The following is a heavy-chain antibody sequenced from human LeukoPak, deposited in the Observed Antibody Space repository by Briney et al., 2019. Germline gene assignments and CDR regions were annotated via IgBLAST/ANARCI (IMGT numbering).Heavy chain of an antibody. CDR1: GGSISGYS. J-gene: IGHJ4*02. CDR3: AREGTTVTHLDY. CDR2: ISSSGST. Sequence: KPSESLSLTWTVSGGSISGYSLSWIRQPPGKGLEWIGYISSSGSTKYNPSLMSRVTVAIDTSKNQFSLKLTSVTAADTAVYYCAREGTTVTHLDYWGQGTLVTVSS. D-gene: IGHD4-11*01. V-gene: IGHV4-59*01.